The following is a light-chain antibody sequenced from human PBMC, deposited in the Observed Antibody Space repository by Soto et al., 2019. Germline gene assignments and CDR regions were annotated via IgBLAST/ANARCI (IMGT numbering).Light chain of an antibody. CDR2: GAS. J-gene: IGKJ5*01. V-gene: IGKV3-15*01. CDR1: VSVRTD. CDR3: QQYHNWLPIT. Sequence: VMTQSADTWSLSPGQRDKISCRASVSVRTDLAWYQQKPGQAHRLIIYGASTRAAGVPVRFSGSGSGSEFTPTIDTLQSEDFAVYYCQQYHNWLPITFGQGTRVEIK.